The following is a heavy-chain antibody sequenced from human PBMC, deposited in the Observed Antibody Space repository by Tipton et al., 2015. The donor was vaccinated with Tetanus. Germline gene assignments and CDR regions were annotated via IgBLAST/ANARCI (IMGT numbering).Heavy chain of an antibody. CDR2: IYTSGST. CDR3: AGGIAAAGALYGMDG. Sequence: TLSLTCTVSGGSISSYYWSWIRQPAGKGLEWIGRIYTSGSTNYNPSLKSRVTMSVDTSKNQFSRKLSSVTAAGTAVYYCAGGIAAAGALYGMDGWGQGTTVTVSS. V-gene: IGHV4-4*07. CDR1: GGSISSYY. D-gene: IGHD6-13*01. J-gene: IGHJ6*02.